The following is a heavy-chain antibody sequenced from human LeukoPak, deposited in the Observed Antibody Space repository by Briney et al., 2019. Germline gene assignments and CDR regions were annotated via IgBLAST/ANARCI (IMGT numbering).Heavy chain of an antibody. Sequence: GASVKVSCKASGYTFTSYGISWVRQAPGQGLEWMGWISAYNGNTNYAQKLQGRVTMTTDTSTGTAYMELRSLRSDDTAVYYCARDGDPYGSGSYYPYWGQGTLVTVSS. CDR3: ARDGDPYGSGSYYPY. CDR1: GYTFTSYG. CDR2: ISAYNGNT. V-gene: IGHV1-18*01. D-gene: IGHD3-10*01. J-gene: IGHJ4*02.